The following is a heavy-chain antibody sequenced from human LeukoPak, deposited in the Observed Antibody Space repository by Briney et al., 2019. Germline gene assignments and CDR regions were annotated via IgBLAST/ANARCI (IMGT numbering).Heavy chain of an antibody. CDR2: INPNSGGT. J-gene: IGHJ4*02. Sequence: ASVKVSCKASGYTFTGYYMHWVRQAPGQGLEWMGWINPNSGGTNYAQKFQGRVTMTRDTSISTAYMELSRLRSDDTAVYYCAVYCSSTSCYGFHWGQGTLVTVSS. CDR3: AVYCSSTSCYGFH. CDR1: GYTFTGYY. D-gene: IGHD2-2*01. V-gene: IGHV1-2*02.